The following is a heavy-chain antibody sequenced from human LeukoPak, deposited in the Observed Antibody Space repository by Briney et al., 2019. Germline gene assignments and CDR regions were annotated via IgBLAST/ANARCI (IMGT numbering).Heavy chain of an antibody. Sequence: SETLSLTCTVSGYSISSGYYWGWIRQPPGKGLEWIGSIYHSGSTYYNPSLKSRVTISVDTSKNQFSLKLSSVTAADTAVYYCASLTGTTYWGQGTLVTVSS. J-gene: IGHJ4*02. CDR3: ASLTGTTY. CDR2: IYHSGST. V-gene: IGHV4-38-2*02. D-gene: IGHD1-7*01. CDR1: GYSISSGYY.